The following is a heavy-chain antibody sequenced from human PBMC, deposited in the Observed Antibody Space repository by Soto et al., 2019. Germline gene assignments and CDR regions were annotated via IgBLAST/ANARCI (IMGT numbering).Heavy chain of an antibody. D-gene: IGHD1-26*01. V-gene: IGHV3-23*01. Sequence: PLLESGGGLVQFAGSLRLSCAASGFTFSSYGMSWVRQVPGTGLEWVSSISNSGSRTYYADSVKGRCTISRDNSKDPLYLPMNSLRAEDTALYYCATIIVTGHWYFHVWGRGALVTVSS. CDR2: ISNSGSRT. J-gene: IGHJ2*01. CDR3: ATIIVTGHWYFHV. CDR1: GFTFSSYG.